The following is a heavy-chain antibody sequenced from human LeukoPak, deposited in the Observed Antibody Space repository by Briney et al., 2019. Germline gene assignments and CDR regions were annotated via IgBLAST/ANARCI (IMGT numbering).Heavy chain of an antibody. CDR2: INWNGYSI. CDR1: GFTFDDYA. D-gene: IGHD4-23*01. Sequence: GGSLRLSCAVSGFTFDDYAMHWVRQAPGKGLQWVASINWNGYSIDYADSVKGRFTISRDSAKTSLYLQMDRLRPEDTALYYCAKDIDTGGNSGSGFDHWGQGTLVTVFS. J-gene: IGHJ4*02. CDR3: AKDIDTGGNSGSGFDH. V-gene: IGHV3-9*01.